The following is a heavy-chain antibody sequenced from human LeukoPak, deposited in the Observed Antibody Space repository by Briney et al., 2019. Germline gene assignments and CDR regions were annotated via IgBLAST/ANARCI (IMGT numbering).Heavy chain of an antibody. CDR3: AKTLYHPHYYDSSGPFDY. CDR2: IDFGGGST. CDR1: GFTLSSYE. D-gene: IGHD3-22*01. Sequence: GGSLILSCTASGFTLSSYEMSWIRQAPGKGLGWVSSIDFGGGSTHYADSVMGRFTISRDNSKNTLYLQLNSLSADDTAVYYCAKTLYHPHYYDSSGPFDYWGQGTLVTVSS. V-gene: IGHV3-23*01. J-gene: IGHJ4*02.